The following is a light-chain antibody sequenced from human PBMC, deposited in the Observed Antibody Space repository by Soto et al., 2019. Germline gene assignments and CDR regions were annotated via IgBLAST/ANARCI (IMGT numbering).Light chain of an antibody. CDR3: CSYTTNIAPYV. Sequence: QSVLTQPASVSGSPGQSITISCTGTSHGIGNGYDSVSWYQQHPGKAPKLIIYDVVNRPSGVSSRFSGSKSGNTASLTISGLQAEDEADYYCCSYTTNIAPYVFGTGTKVTVL. J-gene: IGLJ1*01. CDR1: SHGIGNGYDS. V-gene: IGLV2-14*03. CDR2: DVV.